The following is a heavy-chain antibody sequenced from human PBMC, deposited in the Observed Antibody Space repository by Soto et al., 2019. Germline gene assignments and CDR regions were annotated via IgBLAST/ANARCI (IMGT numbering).Heavy chain of an antibody. J-gene: IGHJ6*02. V-gene: IGHV3-64D*06. CDR3: VKDRRSTRWAMDV. Sequence: EVQLVESGGGLVQPGGSLRLSCSASGFTFSSCAMHWVRQAAGKGLEYVSGISSNGGSTYYAESVKDRFTISRDNSKNTLFLQVNSLTGEDTAVYYCVKDRRSTRWAMDVWGQGTTVTVSS. CDR1: GFTFSSCA. CDR2: ISSNGGST. D-gene: IGHD2-2*01.